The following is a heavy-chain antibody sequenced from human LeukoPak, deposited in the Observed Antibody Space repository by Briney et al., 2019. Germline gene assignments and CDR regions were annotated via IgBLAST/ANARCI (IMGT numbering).Heavy chain of an antibody. CDR1: GYTFTGYY. CDR3: ATPPYDSSGYYLS. D-gene: IGHD3-22*01. CDR2: IIPIFGTA. V-gene: IGHV1-69*05. J-gene: IGHJ5*02. Sequence: SVKVSCKASGYTFTGYYMHWVRQAPGQGLEWMGGIIPIFGTANYAQKFQGRVTITTDESTSTAYMELSSLRPEDTAVYYCATPPYDSSGYYLSWGQGTLVTVSS.